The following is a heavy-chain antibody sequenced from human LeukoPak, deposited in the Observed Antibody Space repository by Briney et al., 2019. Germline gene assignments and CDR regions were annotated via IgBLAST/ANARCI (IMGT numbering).Heavy chain of an antibody. D-gene: IGHD3-10*01. CDR3: ATLYGSGSYYNRDFDY. CDR2: ISSSSSTI. V-gene: IGHV3-48*01. J-gene: IGHJ4*02. Sequence: GGSLRLSCAASGFTFSNYNMNWVRQAPGKGLEWVSYISSSSSTIYYADSVKGRFTISRDNSKNTLYLQMNSLRAEDTAVYFCATLYGSGSYYNRDFDYWGQGTLVTVSS. CDR1: GFTFSNYN.